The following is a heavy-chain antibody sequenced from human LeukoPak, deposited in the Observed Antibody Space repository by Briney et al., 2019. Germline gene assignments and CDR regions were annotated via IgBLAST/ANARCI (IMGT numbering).Heavy chain of an antibody. Sequence: SETLSLTCTVSGGSISSYYWSWIRQPAGKGLEWIGRIYTSGSTNYNPSLKSRVTMSVDTSKNQFSLKLSSVTAADTAVYYCARDGLGCSSTSCYARYYYYYMDVWGKGTTVTISS. CDR2: IYTSGST. J-gene: IGHJ6*03. CDR1: GGSISSYY. CDR3: ARDGLGCSSTSCYARYYYYYMDV. V-gene: IGHV4-4*07. D-gene: IGHD2-2*01.